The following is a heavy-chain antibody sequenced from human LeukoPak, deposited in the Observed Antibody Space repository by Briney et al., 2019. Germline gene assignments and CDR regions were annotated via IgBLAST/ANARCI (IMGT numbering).Heavy chain of an antibody. Sequence: GRSLRLSCAASGFTFSSYAMHWVRQAPGKGLEWVAVISYDGSNKYYADSVKGRFTISRVNSKNTLYLQMNSLRAEDTAVYYCARSGTDIVVVPAAIVYYYYYMDVWGKGTTVTVSS. D-gene: IGHD2-2*02. CDR2: ISYDGSNK. J-gene: IGHJ6*03. CDR1: GFTFSSYA. CDR3: ARSGTDIVVVPAAIVYYYYYMDV. V-gene: IGHV3-30*01.